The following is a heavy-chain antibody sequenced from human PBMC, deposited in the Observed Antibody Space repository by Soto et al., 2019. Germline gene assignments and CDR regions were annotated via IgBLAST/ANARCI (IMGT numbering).Heavy chain of an antibody. J-gene: IGHJ5*02. D-gene: IGHD3-10*01. CDR2: ISAYNGNT. CDR3: ARDLARYYGSGSYFNENWFDP. V-gene: IGHV1-18*01. CDR1: GYTFTSYG. Sequence: QVQLVQSGAEVKKPGASVKVSCKASGYTFTSYGISWVRQAPGQGLEWMGWISAYNGNTNYAQKLKGRVTMTTDTSTSTAYMELRSLRSDDTAVYYCARDLARYYGSGSYFNENWFDPWGQGTLVTVSS.